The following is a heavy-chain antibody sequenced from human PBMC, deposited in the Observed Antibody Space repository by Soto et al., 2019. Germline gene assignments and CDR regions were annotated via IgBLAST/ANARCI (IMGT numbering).Heavy chain of an antibody. CDR1: GGSIRSYY. CDR2: INYSGST. Sequence: ASETLSLTCTVSGGSIRSYYWSWFRQPPGKGLEWIGYINYSGSTNYNPSIKIRVTISVDTSKNQFSLKLIYVTAAATGVYYCARLVKSNSTWFDPWRQGTEVTISS. D-gene: IGHD2-2*01. CDR3: ARLVKSNSTWFDP. J-gene: IGHJ5*02. V-gene: IGHV4-59*08.